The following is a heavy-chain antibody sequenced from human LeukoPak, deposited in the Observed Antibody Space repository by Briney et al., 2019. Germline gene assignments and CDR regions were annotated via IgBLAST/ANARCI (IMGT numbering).Heavy chain of an antibody. Sequence: SETLSLTCTVSGGSISSYYWSWIRQPPGKGLEWIGYIYYRGSTNDNPSLKSRVNITLDTSKNQFSLKLNSVTAADTAVYYCASLGGSGSWNFGYWGQGTLVTVSS. J-gene: IGHJ4*02. V-gene: IGHV4-59*01. CDR3: ASLGGSGSWNFGY. CDR1: GGSISSYY. D-gene: IGHD3-10*01. CDR2: IYYRGST.